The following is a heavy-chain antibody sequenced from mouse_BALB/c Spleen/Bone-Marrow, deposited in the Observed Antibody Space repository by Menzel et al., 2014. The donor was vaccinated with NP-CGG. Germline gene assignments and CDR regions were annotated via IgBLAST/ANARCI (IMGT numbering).Heavy chain of an antibody. CDR3: ARVIRYESYFDY. CDR1: GFSLTSYG. CDR2: IWAGGST. J-gene: IGHJ2*01. V-gene: IGHV2-9*02. D-gene: IGHD2-14*01. Sequence: VQLVESGPGLVAPLQSLSITCTVSGFSLTSYGVHWVRQPPGKGLEWLGVIWAGGSTNYNSALMSRLSISKDNSKSQVFLKMNSLQTDDTAMYYCARVIRYESYFDYWGQGTTLTGSS.